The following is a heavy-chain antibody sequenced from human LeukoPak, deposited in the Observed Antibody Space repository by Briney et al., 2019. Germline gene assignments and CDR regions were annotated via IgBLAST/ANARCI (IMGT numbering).Heavy chain of an antibody. CDR2: IIPILGIA. D-gene: IGHD3-22*01. CDR1: GGTFSSYA. J-gene: IGHJ4*02. V-gene: IGHV1-69*04. Sequence: GASVKVSCKASGGTFSSYAISWVRQAPGQGLEWMGRIIPILGIANYAQKFQGRVTITADKSTSTAYMELSSLRSEDTAVYYCARDQGNIVYYDSSGYLSWGQGTLVTVSS. CDR3: ARDQGNIVYYDSSGYLS.